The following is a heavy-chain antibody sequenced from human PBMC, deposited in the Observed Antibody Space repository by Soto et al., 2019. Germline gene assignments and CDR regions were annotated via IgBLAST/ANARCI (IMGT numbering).Heavy chain of an antibody. CDR2: INSFSGTT. J-gene: IGHJ5*02. CDR3: VRPGLKRGSSWFDP. CDR1: GGTFSSYG. Sequence: QVQLVQSGAEVKKPGSSVKVSCKASGGTFSSYGVTWVRQAPGQGLEWVGGINSFSGTTNYAQRFQGRVTITADESTSTAYMELISLRSEDTAVYYCVRPGLKRGSSWFDPWGQGTLVIVSS. V-gene: IGHV1-69*01. D-gene: IGHD3-16*01.